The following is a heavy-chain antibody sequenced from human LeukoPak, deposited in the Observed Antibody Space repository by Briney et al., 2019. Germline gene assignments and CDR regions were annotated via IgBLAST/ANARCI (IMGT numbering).Heavy chain of an antibody. Sequence: GSLRLSCAASGFTFSNYGMSWVRQAPGEGLEWVSSITSSGDDTYYADSVKGRFTISRDNSMNTLYLQMNSLRAEDTAIYYCAKRFGVYWFFGLWGRGTLVTVSS. D-gene: IGHD3-16*01. CDR1: GFTFSNYG. V-gene: IGHV3-23*01. CDR3: AKRFGVYWFFGL. CDR2: ITSSGDDT. J-gene: IGHJ2*01.